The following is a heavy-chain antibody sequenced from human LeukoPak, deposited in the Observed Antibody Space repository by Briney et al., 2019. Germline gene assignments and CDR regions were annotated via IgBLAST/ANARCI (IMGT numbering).Heavy chain of an antibody. Sequence: GSSVKVSCKAFGGTFSSYAISWVRQAPGQGLEWMGGIIPIFGTANYAQKFQGRVTITADKSTSTGYMELSRLRSEDTAVYYCARGAAAAPGDYGMDVWGKGTTVTVSS. V-gene: IGHV1-69*06. CDR1: GGTFSSYA. CDR2: IIPIFGTA. J-gene: IGHJ6*04. D-gene: IGHD6-13*01. CDR3: ARGAAAAPGDYGMDV.